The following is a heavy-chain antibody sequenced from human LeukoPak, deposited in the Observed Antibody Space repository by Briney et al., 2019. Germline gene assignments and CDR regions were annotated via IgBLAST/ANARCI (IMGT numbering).Heavy chain of an antibody. CDR3: ARHVVYCSSTSCYTPAKAFDP. Sequence: SETLSLTCTVSGYSISSGYYWGWIRQPPGKGLEWIGSIYHSGSTNYNPSLKSRVTISVDTSKNQFSLKLSSVTAADTAVYYCARHVVYCSSTSCYTPAKAFDPWGQGTLVTVSS. V-gene: IGHV4-38-2*02. J-gene: IGHJ5*02. CDR1: GYSISSGYY. D-gene: IGHD2-2*02. CDR2: IYHSGST.